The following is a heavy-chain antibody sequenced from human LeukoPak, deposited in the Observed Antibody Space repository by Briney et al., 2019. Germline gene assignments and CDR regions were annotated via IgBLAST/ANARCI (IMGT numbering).Heavy chain of an antibody. CDR1: GGSMSGYF. CDR2: IYYSGST. CDR3: ARWGPYCSGGSCYQSQGFDP. J-gene: IGHJ5*02. V-gene: IGHV4-59*12. D-gene: IGHD2-15*01. Sequence: SETLSLTCTVSGGSMSGYFWSWIRQPPGKGLEWIGYIYYSGSTNYNPSLKSRVTISVDTSKNQFSLKLSSVTAADTAVYYCARWGPYCSGGSCYQSQGFDPWGQGTLVTVSS.